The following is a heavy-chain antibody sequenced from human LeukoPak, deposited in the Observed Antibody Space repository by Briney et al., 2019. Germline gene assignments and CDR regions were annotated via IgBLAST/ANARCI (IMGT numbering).Heavy chain of an antibody. D-gene: IGHD6-19*01. CDR1: GYTFTSYY. J-gene: IGHJ6*01. CDR3: ARDLMRSGWGNYYYYGMDV. Sequence: SCKASGYTFTSYYMHWVRQAPGKGLEWVAVISYDGSNKYYADSVKGRFTISRDNSKNTLYLQMNSLRAEDTAVYYCARDLMRSGWGNYYYYGMDVWGQGTTVTVSS. V-gene: IGHV3-30-3*01. CDR2: ISYDGSNK.